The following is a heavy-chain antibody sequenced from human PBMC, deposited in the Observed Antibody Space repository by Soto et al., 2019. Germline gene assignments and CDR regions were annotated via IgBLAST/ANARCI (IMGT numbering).Heavy chain of an antibody. CDR3: ARGPRPPYGSGSEGYSYYGMEV. Sequence: SETLSLTCAFYVVSFSGYYWSCIRHPPGKWLEWIGEINHSGSTNYNPSLKSRVTISVDTSKNQFSLKLSSVTAADTAVYYCARGPRPPYGSGSEGYSYYGMEVWGQGTTVTVSS. V-gene: IGHV4-34*01. J-gene: IGHJ6*02. CDR1: VVSFSGYY. CDR2: INHSGST. D-gene: IGHD3-10*01.